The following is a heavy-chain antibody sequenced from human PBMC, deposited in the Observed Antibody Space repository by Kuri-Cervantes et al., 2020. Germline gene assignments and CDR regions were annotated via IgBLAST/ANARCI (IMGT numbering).Heavy chain of an antibody. CDR1: GGSINYYY. V-gene: IGHV4-59*12. Sequence: ESLKISCSVSGGSINYYYWSWIRQPPGKGLEWIGFVCHSGDTNYNPSLKSRVTISVDTSKNQFSLKLSSVTAADTAVYYCARGKTGYCSSTSCYAQTKIVHTLYYYYYYMDVWGKGTTVTVSS. CDR3: ARGKTGYCSSTSCYAQTKIVHTLYYYYYYMDV. J-gene: IGHJ6*03. D-gene: IGHD2-2*01. CDR2: VCHSGDT.